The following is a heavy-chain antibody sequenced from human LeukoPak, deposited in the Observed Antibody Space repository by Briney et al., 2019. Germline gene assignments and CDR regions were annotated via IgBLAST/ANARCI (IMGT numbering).Heavy chain of an antibody. D-gene: IGHD6-19*01. CDR1: GDSISSLH. CDR3: AGGLQWLAHDC. J-gene: IGHJ4*02. V-gene: IGHV4-59*08. CDR2: TYNSGST. Sequence: SQTLSLTCTVSGDSISSLHWSWIRQPPGKRLEWIGSTYNSGSTNYNPSLKSRVTISVDTSKNQLSLKLSSVTAADTAMYYCAGGLQWLAHDCWGQGTLVTVSS.